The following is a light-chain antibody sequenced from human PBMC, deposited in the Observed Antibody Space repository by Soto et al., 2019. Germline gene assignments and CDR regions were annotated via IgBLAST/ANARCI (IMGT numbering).Light chain of an antibody. CDR2: DVS. CDR1: SSDVGGNKY. J-gene: IGLJ1*01. V-gene: IGLV2-14*01. CDR3: SAFTGSTYV. Sequence: QSVLTQSASVSGSPGQSITISCIGTSSDVGGNKYVSWYQQNPGKAPKLMICDVSNRPSGVSNRFSGSKSGNTASLTISGLQAEDEADYYCSAFTGSTYVFGTGTKVTVL.